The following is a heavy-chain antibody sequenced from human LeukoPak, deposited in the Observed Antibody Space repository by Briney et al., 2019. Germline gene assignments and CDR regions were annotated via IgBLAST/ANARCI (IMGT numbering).Heavy chain of an antibody. D-gene: IGHD2-2*01. CDR1: GFTFSSYG. CDR3: AKDASYYCSSTSCLFDY. CDR2: ISYDGSNK. V-gene: IGHV3-30*18. J-gene: IGHJ4*02. Sequence: PGRSLRLSCAASGFTFSSYGMHWVRQAPGKGLEWVAVISYDGSNKYYADSVKGRFTISRDNSKNTLYLQMNSLRTGDMAVYYCAKDASYYCSSTSCLFDYWGQGTLVTVSS.